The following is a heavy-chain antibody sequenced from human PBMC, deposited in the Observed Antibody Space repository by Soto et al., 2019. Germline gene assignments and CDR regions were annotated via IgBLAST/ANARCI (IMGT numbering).Heavy chain of an antibody. J-gene: IGHJ6*02. CDR1: GGSISSGGYY. CDR2: IYYSGST. D-gene: IGHD3-16*01. CDR3: ARDEVGRGNYGMDV. Sequence: QVQLQESGPGLVKPSQTLSLTCTISGGSISSGGYYWSWIRQHPGKGLEWIGYIYYSGSTYYNPSLKGRVTISVDTSKNQFSLKLSCVTAEDTAVYYCARDEVGRGNYGMDVWGQGTTVTVSS. V-gene: IGHV4-31*03.